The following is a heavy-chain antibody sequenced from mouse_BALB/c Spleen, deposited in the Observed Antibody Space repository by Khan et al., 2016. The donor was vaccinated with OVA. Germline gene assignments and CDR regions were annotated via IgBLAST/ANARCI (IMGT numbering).Heavy chain of an antibody. CDR1: GYSFTSDCV. Sequence: EVELVESGPGLVKPSQSLSLTCTVTGYSFTSDCVWNLIRQFPGNKLEWMGFISYSGNTYFNPSLKSRISITRDTSKNQFFLQLNSMTTEDTAGYYVARVYGGAIDYWGQGTTLTVSS. CDR2: ISYSGNT. D-gene: IGHD1-1*02. J-gene: IGHJ2*01. CDR3: ARVYGGAIDY. V-gene: IGHV3-2*02.